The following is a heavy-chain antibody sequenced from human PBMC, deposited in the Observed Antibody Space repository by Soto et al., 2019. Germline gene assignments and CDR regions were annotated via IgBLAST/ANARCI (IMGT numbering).Heavy chain of an antibody. Sequence: GGSLRLSCAASGFTFSRYAMSWVRQAPGKGLEWVSSIITSDHTTYYADSVKGRFTISRDNSKNTLYVQMNGLRVEDTAVYYCARSPSAVRGTTYYFDSWGQGGLVTVSS. J-gene: IGHJ4*02. D-gene: IGHD6-19*01. CDR1: GFTFSRYA. V-gene: IGHV3-23*01. CDR3: ARSPSAVRGTTYYFDS. CDR2: IITSDHTT.